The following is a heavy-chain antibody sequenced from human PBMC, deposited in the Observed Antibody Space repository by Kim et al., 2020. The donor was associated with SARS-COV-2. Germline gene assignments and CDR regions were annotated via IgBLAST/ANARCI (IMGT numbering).Heavy chain of an antibody. D-gene: IGHD2-15*01. CDR2: INPSGGST. V-gene: IGHV1-46*01. CDR1: GYTFTSYY. J-gene: IGHJ6*01. Sequence: ASVKVSCKASGYTFTSYYMHWVRQAPGQGLEWMGIINPSGGSTSYAQKFQGRVTMTRDTSTSTVYMELSSLRSEDTAVYYCARDLECSGGSCYLSYYYYGMDVWGQGTTVSVSS. CDR3: ARDLECSGGSCYLSYYYYGMDV.